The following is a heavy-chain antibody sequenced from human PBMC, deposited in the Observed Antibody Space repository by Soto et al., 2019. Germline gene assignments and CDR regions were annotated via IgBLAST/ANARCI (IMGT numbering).Heavy chain of an antibody. CDR1: GFTFSTYR. V-gene: IGHV3-30*18. J-gene: IGHJ6*02. D-gene: IGHD2-21*01. CDR2: ISYDGSNI. CDR3: AKGGERGTTLGLDGLDV. Sequence: QVQLVESGGGVVQPGRSLRLSCVASGFTFSTYRMHWVRQAPGKGLEWVAFISYDGSNIYYADSVKGQFTISRDNSKNTLYLQTNSLRAEDTAVYYCAKGGERGTTLGLDGLDVWGQGTTVTVSS.